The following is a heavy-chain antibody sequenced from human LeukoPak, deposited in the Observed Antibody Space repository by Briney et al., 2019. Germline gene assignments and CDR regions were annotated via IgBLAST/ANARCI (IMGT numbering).Heavy chain of an antibody. CDR3: ARQDPELAY. J-gene: IGHJ4*02. Sequence: GGSLRLSCAASGFTFSSYEMNWVRQAPGKGLEWVSYINSGASTIYNAESVQGRFTISRDNAKNSLYLQMNSLRVEDTAVYYCARQDPELAYWGQGTLVTVSS. CDR2: INSGASTI. D-gene: IGHD1-26*01. CDR1: GFTFSSYE. V-gene: IGHV3-48*03.